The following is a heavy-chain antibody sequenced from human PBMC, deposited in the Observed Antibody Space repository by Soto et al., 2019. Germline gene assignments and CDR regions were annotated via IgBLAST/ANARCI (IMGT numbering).Heavy chain of an antibody. CDR1: GGSFSGYY. Sequence: QVQLQQWGAGLLKPSETLSLTCAVYGGSFSGYYWTWIRQPPGKGLEWIGEIIHSGGTKYNPSLKSRVTISLDTSKNQFSLKLSSVTAAATAVYYCARQVVTTGPALAPWGRGTLVTVSS. CDR2: IIHSGGT. V-gene: IGHV4-34*12. J-gene: IGHJ5*02. D-gene: IGHD4-4*01. CDR3: ARQVVTTGPALAP.